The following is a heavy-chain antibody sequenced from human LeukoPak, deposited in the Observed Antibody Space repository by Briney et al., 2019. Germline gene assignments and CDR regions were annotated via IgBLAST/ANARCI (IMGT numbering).Heavy chain of an antibody. V-gene: IGHV3-74*01. CDR3: AREMYYYGSGSYGRDY. Sequence: GGSLRLSCAVSGFTFSSYWMHWVRQAPGKGLVWVSRIDRDGSRINYADSVKGRFSISRDNGKNTLFLQMNSLRAEDTAVYYCAREMYYYGSGSYGRDYWGQGTLVTVSS. CDR1: GFTFSSYW. D-gene: IGHD3-10*01. J-gene: IGHJ4*02. CDR2: IDRDGSRI.